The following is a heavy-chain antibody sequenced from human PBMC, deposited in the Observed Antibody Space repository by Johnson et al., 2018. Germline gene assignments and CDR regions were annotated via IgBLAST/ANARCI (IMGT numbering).Heavy chain of an antibody. J-gene: IGHJ3*02. CDR1: GFTFSTYL. D-gene: IGHD3-3*01. V-gene: IGHV3-74*01. Sequence: VQLQECGGGLVQPGGSLRLACAVSGFTFSTYLMHWVRQAPGKGLVWVSRINSDGSSTDYADSVRGRFTISRDNAKNTLYLQMNSLRAEDTAVYYCARDVGWFDGFDIWGQGTMVTVSS. CDR3: ARDVGWFDGFDI. CDR2: INSDGSST.